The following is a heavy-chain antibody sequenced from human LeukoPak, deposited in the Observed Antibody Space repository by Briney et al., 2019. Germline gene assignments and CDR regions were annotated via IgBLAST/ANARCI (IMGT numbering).Heavy chain of an antibody. CDR3: ARGIHDYYYYYYMDV. CDR1: GYTFTSYD. J-gene: IGHJ6*03. CDR2: INPNRGNT. V-gene: IGHV1-8*03. Sequence: GASVKVSCKASGYTFTSYDINWVRQAPGQGLEWMGWINPNRGNTGYAQKFQGRVTITRNTSISTAYMELSRLRSEDTAVYYCARGIHDYYYYYYMDVWGKGTTVTVSS.